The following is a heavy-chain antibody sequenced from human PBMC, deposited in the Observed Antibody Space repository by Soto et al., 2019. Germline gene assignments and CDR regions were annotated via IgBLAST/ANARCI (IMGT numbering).Heavy chain of an antibody. Sequence: QVQLQESGPGLVKPSQTLSLTCTVSGGSISSGGYYWSWIRQHPGKGLEWIGYIYYSGSTYYNPSPKGRVNRSVDPSKNQFSRKLSSVTAADTAVYYCARDAVAGSGYGWFGPWGQGTLVTVSS. CDR3: ARDAVAGSGYGWFGP. D-gene: IGHD6-19*01. CDR1: GGSISSGGYY. V-gene: IGHV4-31*03. J-gene: IGHJ5*02. CDR2: IYYSGST.